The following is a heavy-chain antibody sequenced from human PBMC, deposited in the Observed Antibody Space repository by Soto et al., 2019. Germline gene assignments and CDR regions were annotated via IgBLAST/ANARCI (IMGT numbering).Heavy chain of an antibody. J-gene: IGHJ4*02. CDR3: ASHYDMWSGYLSPVDY. CDR1: GYTFSDYY. Sequence: QVQLVESGGDLVKPGGSLRLSCAASGYTFSDYYMSWIRQAPGKGLEWISYIDTSGTKIYYADSVKGRFTITRDNPKNSLNLEMNSLRDEDTAVYYCASHYDMWSGYLSPVDYWGQGTLVTASS. D-gene: IGHD3-3*01. V-gene: IGHV3-11*01. CDR2: IDTSGTKI.